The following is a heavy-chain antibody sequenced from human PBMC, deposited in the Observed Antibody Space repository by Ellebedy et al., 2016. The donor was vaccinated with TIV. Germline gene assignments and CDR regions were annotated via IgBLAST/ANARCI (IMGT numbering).Heavy chain of an antibody. CDR2: INSDGTST. D-gene: IGHD3-10*01. CDR1: GFTFSSFW. CDR3: GRVWFGELAPVDY. J-gene: IGHJ4*02. Sequence: GESLKISCAASGFTFSSFWMHWVRQDPGKGLVWVSRINSDGTSTSYADTVKGRFTIVRDNAKNTLYLQMNSLRAEDTAVYYCGRVWFGELAPVDYWGQGTLVTVSS. V-gene: IGHV3-74*01.